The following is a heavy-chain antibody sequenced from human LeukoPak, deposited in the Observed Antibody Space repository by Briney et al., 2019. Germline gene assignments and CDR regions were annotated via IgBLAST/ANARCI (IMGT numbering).Heavy chain of an antibody. CDR1: GGSISTYY. V-gene: IGHV4-4*07. CDR3: AREGSMTARPFVSIDY. D-gene: IGHD6-6*01. Sequence: PSETLSLTCTVSGGSISTYYWSWIRQPAGKGLEWIGRIHTSGNTDYNPSLKSRVTMSVDTSKNQFSLKLSSVTAADTAVHYCAREGSMTARPFVSIDYWGQGTLVTISS. CDR2: IHTSGNT. J-gene: IGHJ4*02.